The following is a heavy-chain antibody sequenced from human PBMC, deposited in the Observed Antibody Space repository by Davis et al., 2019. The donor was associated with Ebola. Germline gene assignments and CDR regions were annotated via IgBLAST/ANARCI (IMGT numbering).Heavy chain of an antibody. CDR3: ARTNYDILTGYYFDY. Sequence: SMKGRFTISRDNAKNSLYLQMNSLRDEDTAVYYCARTNYDILTGYYFDYWGQGTLVTVSS. D-gene: IGHD3-9*01. J-gene: IGHJ4*02. V-gene: IGHV3-48*02.